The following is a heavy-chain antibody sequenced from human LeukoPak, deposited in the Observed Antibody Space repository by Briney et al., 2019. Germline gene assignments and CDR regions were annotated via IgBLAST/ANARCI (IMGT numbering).Heavy chain of an antibody. D-gene: IGHD3-3*01. CDR1: GGTFNSYA. J-gene: IGHJ4*02. Sequence: SVKVSCKASGGTFNSYAISWVRQAPGQGLEWMGGIIPIFGTANYAQKFQGRVTINADESTTTAYMELSSLRSEDTAVYYCARGPFWSGYYDDWGQGTLVTVSS. CDR2: IIPIFGTA. V-gene: IGHV1-69*13. CDR3: ARGPFWSGYYDD.